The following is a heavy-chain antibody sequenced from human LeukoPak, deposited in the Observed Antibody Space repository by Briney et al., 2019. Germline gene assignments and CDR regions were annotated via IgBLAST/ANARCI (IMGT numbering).Heavy chain of an antibody. CDR2: ISGSGGST. J-gene: IGHJ4*02. CDR3: STSGAHGDY. D-gene: IGHD4-17*01. V-gene: IGHV3-23*01. CDR1: GFTFSSYA. Sequence: QPRGSLRLSCAASGFTFSSYAMSWVRQAPGKGLEWVSAISGSGGSTYYADSVKGRFTISRDNSKNTLYLQMNSLRAEDTAVYYCSTSGAHGDYWGQGTLVTVSS.